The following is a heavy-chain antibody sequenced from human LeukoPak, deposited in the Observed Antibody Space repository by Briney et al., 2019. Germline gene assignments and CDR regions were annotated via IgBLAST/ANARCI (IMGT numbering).Heavy chain of an antibody. CDR2: IYYSGST. V-gene: IGHV4-31*03. D-gene: IGHD1-26*01. J-gene: IGHJ5*02. Sequence: PSETLSLTCTVSGGSISIGGYYWSWIRQHPGKGLEWIGHIYYSGSTYYNASLKSRVSISIDTSKNQFSLKLTSVTAADPAVYYCARSRVGPWGQGTLVTVSS. CDR1: GGSISIGGYY. CDR3: ARSRVGP.